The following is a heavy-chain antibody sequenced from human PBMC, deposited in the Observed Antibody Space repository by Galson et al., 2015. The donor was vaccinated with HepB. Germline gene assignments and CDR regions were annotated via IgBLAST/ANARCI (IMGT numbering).Heavy chain of an antibody. Sequence: SVKVSCKASGGTFSSYAISWVRQAPGQGLEWMGGIIPIFGTANYAQKFQGRVTIIADESTSTAYMELSSLRSEDTAVYYCARGGGGGDRLGAFDIWGQGTMVTVSS. D-gene: IGHD2-21*02. CDR3: ARGGGGGDRLGAFDI. V-gene: IGHV1-69*13. J-gene: IGHJ3*02. CDR2: IIPIFGTA. CDR1: GGTFSSYA.